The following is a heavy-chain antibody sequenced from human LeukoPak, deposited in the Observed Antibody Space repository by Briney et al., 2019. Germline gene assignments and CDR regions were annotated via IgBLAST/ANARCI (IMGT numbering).Heavy chain of an antibody. D-gene: IGHD2-2*03. J-gene: IGHJ5*02. CDR2: IIPIFGTA. Sequence: GSSVKVSCKASGGTFSSYAISWVRQAPGQGLEWMGRIIPIFGTANYAQKFQGRVTITTDESTSTAYMELSRLRSDDTAVYYCATEQVDIVVVPAASGWFDPWGQGTLVTVSS. CDR3: ATEQVDIVVVPAASGWFDP. CDR1: GGTFSSYA. V-gene: IGHV1-69*05.